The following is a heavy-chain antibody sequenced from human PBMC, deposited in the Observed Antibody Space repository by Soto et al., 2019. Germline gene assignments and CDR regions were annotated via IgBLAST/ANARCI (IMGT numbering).Heavy chain of an antibody. D-gene: IGHD3-3*01. V-gene: IGHV1-18*01. J-gene: IGHJ6*03. CDR2: ISAYNGNT. CDR3: ARAYYDFWSGYYYYMDV. Sequence: ASVKVSCKASGYTFTSYGISWVRQVPGQGLEWMGWISAYNGNTKYSQKFQGRVTITRDTSASTAYMELSSLRSEDTAVYYCARAYYDFWSGYYYYMDVWGKGTTVTVSS. CDR1: GYTFTSYG.